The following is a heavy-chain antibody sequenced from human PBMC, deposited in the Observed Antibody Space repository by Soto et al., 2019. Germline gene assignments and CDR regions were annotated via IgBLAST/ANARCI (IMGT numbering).Heavy chain of an antibody. Sequence: ASVKVSCKASGYTFTSYGISWVRQAPGQGLEWMGWISAYNGNTNYAQKLQGRVTMTTDTSTSTAYMELRSLRSDDTAVYYCARRGSGLYYDFWSGYDNSVWYDYYYGMDGWGQGTTVTVSS. CDR2: ISAYNGNT. D-gene: IGHD3-3*01. V-gene: IGHV1-18*01. CDR1: GYTFTSYG. J-gene: IGHJ6*02. CDR3: ARRGSGLYYDFWSGYDNSVWYDYYYGMDG.